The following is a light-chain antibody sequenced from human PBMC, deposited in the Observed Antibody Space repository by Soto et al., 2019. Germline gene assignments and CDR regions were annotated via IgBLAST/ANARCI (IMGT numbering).Light chain of an antibody. CDR3: SSYISSSTGVV. Sequence: QSALTQPASVSGSPGQSITISCTGTSSDVGGYNYVPWYQQHPGKAPKLRIYDVSNRPSGVSNRFSGSKSGNTASLTISGLQAEDDADYYCSSYISSSTGVVFGGGTKVTVL. CDR2: DVS. CDR1: SSDVGGYNY. J-gene: IGLJ2*01. V-gene: IGLV2-14*01.